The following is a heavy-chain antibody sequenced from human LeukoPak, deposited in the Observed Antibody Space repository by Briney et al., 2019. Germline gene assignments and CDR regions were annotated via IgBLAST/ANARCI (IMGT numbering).Heavy chain of an antibody. D-gene: IGHD1-14*01. CDR2: IYYSGST. V-gene: IGHV4-59*08. CDR3: ARTIRARFDY. Sequence: PSETLSLTCTVSGGSITSHYWSWIRQPPGKGLEYIGSIYYSGSTNYNPSLKSRVTISVDTSKNQFSLRLSSVTAADTAVYYCARTIRARFDYWGQGTLVTVSS. CDR1: GGSITSHY. J-gene: IGHJ4*02.